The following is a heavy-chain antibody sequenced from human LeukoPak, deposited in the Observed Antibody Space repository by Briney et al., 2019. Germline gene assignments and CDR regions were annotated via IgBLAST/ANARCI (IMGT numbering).Heavy chain of an antibody. Sequence: QPGGSLSLSCAASGFTFSDYWMHWVRQAPGKGLVWVSRINTDGTYTSYADSVKGRFTISRDNAKNTVYLQMNSLRADDTAVYYCARDITMVRGLRGDVYWVQGTVVTVSS. J-gene: IGHJ4*02. CDR2: INTDGTYT. CDR1: GFTFSDYW. D-gene: IGHD3-10*01. V-gene: IGHV3-74*01. CDR3: ARDITMVRGLRGDVY.